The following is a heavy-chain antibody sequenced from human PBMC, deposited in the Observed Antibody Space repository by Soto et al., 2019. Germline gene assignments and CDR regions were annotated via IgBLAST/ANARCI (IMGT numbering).Heavy chain of an antibody. CDR2: INPNSGGT. CDR3: ARVWDSSGWYGDYYGMDV. J-gene: IGHJ6*02. D-gene: IGHD6-19*01. V-gene: IGHV1-2*02. CDR1: GYTFTGYY. Sequence: ASVKVSCKASGYTFTGYYMHWVRQAPGQGLEWMGWINPNSGGTNYAQKFQGRVTMTRDTSISTDYMELSRLRADDTAVYYCARVWDSSGWYGDYYGMDVWGQGTTVTVSS.